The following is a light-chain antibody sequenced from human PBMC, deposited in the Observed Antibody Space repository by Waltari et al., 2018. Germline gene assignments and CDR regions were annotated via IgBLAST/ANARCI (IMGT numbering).Light chain of an antibody. CDR1: TLGDQY. V-gene: IGLV3-1*01. CDR3: QVWDSSTEYV. CDR2: QDN. Sequence: SYELTQPPSVSVSPGPTASITCHGDTLGDQYACWYQQKPGQSPVLVIYQDNKRPSGIPERFSGSNSGNTATLTISGTQAMDEADYYCQVWDSSTEYVFGTGTKVTVL. J-gene: IGLJ1*01.